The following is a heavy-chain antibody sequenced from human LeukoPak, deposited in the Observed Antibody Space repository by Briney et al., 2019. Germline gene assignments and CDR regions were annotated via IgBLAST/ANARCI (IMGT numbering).Heavy chain of an antibody. D-gene: IGHD3-22*01. CDR3: AREAGYYDSSGYLDY. V-gene: IGHV1-46*01. Sequence: ASVKVSCKASGYTFTSYYMHWVRQAPGQGLEWMGIINPSGGSTGYAQKFQGRVTTTRDMSTSTVYMELSSLRSEDTAVYYCAREAGYYDSSGYLDYWGQGTLVTVSS. J-gene: IGHJ4*02. CDR1: GYTFTSYY. CDR2: INPSGGST.